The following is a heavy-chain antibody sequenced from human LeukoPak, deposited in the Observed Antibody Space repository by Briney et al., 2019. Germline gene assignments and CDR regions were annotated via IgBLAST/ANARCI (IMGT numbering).Heavy chain of an antibody. V-gene: IGHV3-23*01. CDR2: ITGSGGST. CDR1: GFTFSSYG. CDR3: AKLLMAMVRGVDIDC. D-gene: IGHD3-10*01. Sequence: GGSLRLSCTASGFTFSSYGMSWVRQAPGKGLEWVSAITGSGGSTYYADSVKGRFTISRDNSKNTLYLQMNSLRAEDTAVYYCAKLLMAMVRGVDIDCWGQGTLVTVSS. J-gene: IGHJ4*02.